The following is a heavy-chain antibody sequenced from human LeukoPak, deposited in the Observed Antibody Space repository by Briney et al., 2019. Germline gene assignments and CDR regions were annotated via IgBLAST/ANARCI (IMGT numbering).Heavy chain of an antibody. V-gene: IGHV4-34*01. CDR2: INHSGST. CDR1: GGSFSGYY. Sequence: SETLSLTCAIYGGSFSGYYWRWIRQPPAKGLEWIGEINHSGSTNYNPSRKSQVTISVDTSKNQFSLKLRSVTDADMAVYYCARGCRGYSYGSRYYYYYMDVWGKGTTVTVSS. J-gene: IGHJ6*03. D-gene: IGHD5-18*01. CDR3: ARGCRGYSYGSRYYYYYMDV.